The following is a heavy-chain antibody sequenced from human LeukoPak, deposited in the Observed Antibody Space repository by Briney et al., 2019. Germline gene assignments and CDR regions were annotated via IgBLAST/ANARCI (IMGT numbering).Heavy chain of an antibody. V-gene: IGHV3-11*01. CDR1: GFTFSYYY. D-gene: IGHD3-22*01. J-gene: IGHJ3*02. CDR2: ISSRGSTI. Sequence: GGSLRLSCAASGFTFSYYYMSWIRQAPGKGLEGVSYISSRGSTIYYADSVKGRFTISRDNAKNSLYLQMNSLRAEDTAVYYCARVGYYYDSSGYPPTRDDAFDIWGQGTMVTVSS. CDR3: ARVGYYYDSSGYPPTRDDAFDI.